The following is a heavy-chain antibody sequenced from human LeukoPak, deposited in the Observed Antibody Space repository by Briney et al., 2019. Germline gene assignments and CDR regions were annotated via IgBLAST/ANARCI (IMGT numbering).Heavy chain of an antibody. CDR1: GYTFTGYY. CDR2: INPSSGGT. V-gene: IGHV1-2*02. CDR3: ARDPLPGVAVARVFDY. Sequence: ASVKVSCKASGYTFTGYYMHWVRQAPGQGLEWMGWINPSSGGTNYAQKFQGRVTMTRDTSISTAYMELSRLRSDDTAVYYCARDPLPGVAVARVFDYWGQGTLVTVSS. D-gene: IGHD6-19*01. J-gene: IGHJ4*02.